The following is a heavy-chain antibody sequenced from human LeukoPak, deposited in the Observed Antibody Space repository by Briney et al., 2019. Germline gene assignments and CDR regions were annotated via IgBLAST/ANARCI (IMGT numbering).Heavy chain of an antibody. CDR3: AREKIGYYDGSGRGWFDP. CDR2: IYTSGST. J-gene: IGHJ5*02. D-gene: IGHD3-22*01. Sequence: SETLSLTCTVSGGSISSGSYYWSWIRQPAGKGLEWIGRIYTSGSTNYNPSLKSRVTISVDTSKNQFSLKLSSVTAADTAVYYCAREKIGYYDGSGRGWFDPWGQGTLVTVSS. CDR1: GGSISSGSYY. V-gene: IGHV4-61*02.